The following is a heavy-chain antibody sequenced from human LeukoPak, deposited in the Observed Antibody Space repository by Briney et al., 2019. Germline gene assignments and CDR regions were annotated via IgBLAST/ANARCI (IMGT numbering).Heavy chain of an antibody. CDR2: IYYSGST. CDR3: ARHYYGSGSLHWFDP. V-gene: IGHV4-39*01. CDR1: GGSLSSSSYY. D-gene: IGHD3-10*01. J-gene: IGHJ5*02. Sequence: PSETLSLTCTVSGGSLSSSSYYWGWIRQPPGTGLEWIGSIYYSGSTYYNPSLKSRVTISVDTSKNQISLKLSSVIAADTAMYSCARHYYGSGSLHWFDPWGQGTLVTVSS.